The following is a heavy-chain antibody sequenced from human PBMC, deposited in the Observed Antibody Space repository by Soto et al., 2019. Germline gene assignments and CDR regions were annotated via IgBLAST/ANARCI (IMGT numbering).Heavy chain of an antibody. J-gene: IGHJ3*02. CDR2: IDPSDSYT. CDR3: ARWRAYSSGWYDAFDI. D-gene: IGHD6-19*01. Sequence: PGESLKISCKGSGYRFTSYCISWVRQMPGKGLEWMGRIDPSDSYTNYSPSFQGHVTISADKSISTAYLQWSSLKASDTAMYYCARWRAYSSGWYDAFDIWGQGTMVTVSS. V-gene: IGHV5-10-1*01. CDR1: GYRFTSYC.